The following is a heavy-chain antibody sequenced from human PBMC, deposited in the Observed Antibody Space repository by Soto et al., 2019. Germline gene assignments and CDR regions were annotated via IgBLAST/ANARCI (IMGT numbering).Heavy chain of an antibody. CDR2: IYSGGST. V-gene: IGHV3-53*01. CDR3: ARDHSSSSYGMDV. Sequence: GGSLRLSCAASGFTVSSNYMSWVRQAPGKGLEWVSVIYSGGSTYYADSVKGRFTISRDNSKNTLYLQMNSLRAEDTAVYYCARDHSSSSYGMDVWGQGTTVTVSS. CDR1: GFTVSSNY. J-gene: IGHJ6*02. D-gene: IGHD6-6*01.